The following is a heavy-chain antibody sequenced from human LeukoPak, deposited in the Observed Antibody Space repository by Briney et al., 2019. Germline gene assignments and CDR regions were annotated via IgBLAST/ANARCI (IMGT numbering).Heavy chain of an antibody. J-gene: IGHJ6*02. D-gene: IGHD2-2*01. Sequence: SVKVSCTASGGTFSSYAISWVRQAPGQGLEWMGRIIPILGIANYAQKFQGRVTITADKSTSTAYMELSSLRSEDTAVYYCARRSPAYYGMDVWGQGTTVTVSS. CDR3: ARRSPAYYGMDV. CDR1: GGTFSSYA. CDR2: IIPILGIA. V-gene: IGHV1-69*04.